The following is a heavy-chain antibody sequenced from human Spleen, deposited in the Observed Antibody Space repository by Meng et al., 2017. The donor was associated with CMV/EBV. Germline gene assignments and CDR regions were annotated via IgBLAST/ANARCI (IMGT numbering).Heavy chain of an antibody. Sequence: GESLKISCAASGFTFSSYEMNWVRQAPGKGLEWVSYISSSGSTIYYADSVKGRFTISRDNAKNSLYLQMNSLRAEDTAVYYCARDYDFWSGQTFHPRYWGQGTLVTVSS. CDR1: GFTFSSYE. V-gene: IGHV3-48*03. D-gene: IGHD3-3*01. CDR2: ISSSGSTI. J-gene: IGHJ4*02. CDR3: ARDYDFWSGQTFHPRY.